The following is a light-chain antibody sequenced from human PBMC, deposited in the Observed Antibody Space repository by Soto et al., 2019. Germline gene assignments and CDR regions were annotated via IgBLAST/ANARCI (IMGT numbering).Light chain of an antibody. CDR1: QSVGSN. CDR3: QQYNNWPPDRT. Sequence: EIVMTQSPATLSVSPGERATLSCRASQSVGSNLAWYQHKPGQAPRRLIYGASTRSTGIPARFSGSGSGTEFTLPISSLQSEDVAIYFCQQYNNWPPDRTFGQGTKVEIK. V-gene: IGKV3-15*01. J-gene: IGKJ1*01. CDR2: GAS.